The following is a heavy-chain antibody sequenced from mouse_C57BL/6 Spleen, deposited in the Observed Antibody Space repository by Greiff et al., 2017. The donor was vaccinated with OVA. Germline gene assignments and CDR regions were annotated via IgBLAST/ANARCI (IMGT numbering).Heavy chain of an antibody. CDR1: GFSLTSYG. D-gene: IGHD4-1*01. CDR2: IWSGGST. Sequence: QVQLQQSGPGLVQPSQSLSITCTVSGFSLTSYGVHWVRQSPGKGMEWLGVIWSGGSTDYNAAFISRLSISKDNSKSQVFFKMNRLQSDVTAIYYCARDLTGTYAMDYWGPGPSVTVSS. V-gene: IGHV2-2*01. CDR3: ARDLTGTYAMDY. J-gene: IGHJ4*01.